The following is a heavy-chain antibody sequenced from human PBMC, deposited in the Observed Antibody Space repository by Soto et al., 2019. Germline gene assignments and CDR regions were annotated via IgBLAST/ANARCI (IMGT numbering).Heavy chain of an antibody. CDR2: IYPADSDT. CDR1: GYDFTTYW. Sequence: PGESLKISCQGFGYDFTTYWVAWVRQKPGKGPEWMGVIYPADSDTRYSPSFQGQVTISADKSINTAYLQWRTLRASDTAMYYCARPQAKELGTIRGAFEIWGQGTMVTVSS. D-gene: IGHD2-8*01. CDR3: ARPQAKELGTIRGAFEI. J-gene: IGHJ3*02. V-gene: IGHV5-51*01.